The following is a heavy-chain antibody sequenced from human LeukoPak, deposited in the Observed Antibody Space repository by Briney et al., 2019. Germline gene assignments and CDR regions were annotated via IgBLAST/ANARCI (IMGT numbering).Heavy chain of an antibody. CDR2: INPNSGGT. CDR3: AREISSGWSAQPGY. CDR1: GYTFTVYY. Sequence: ASVKVSCKASGYTFTVYYMHWVRQAPGQGLEWMGWINPNSGGTNYAQKFQGRVTMTRDTSISTAYMELSRLRSDDTAVYYCAREISSGWSAQPGYWGQGTLVTVSS. D-gene: IGHD6-19*01. V-gene: IGHV1-2*02. J-gene: IGHJ4*02.